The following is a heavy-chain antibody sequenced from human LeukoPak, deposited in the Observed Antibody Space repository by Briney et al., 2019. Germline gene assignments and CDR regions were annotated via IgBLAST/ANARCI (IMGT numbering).Heavy chain of an antibody. CDR2: IYHSGST. D-gene: IGHD3-22*01. J-gene: IGHJ5*02. CDR1: GDSISSGDYY. Sequence: PSQTLSLTYTVSGDSISSGDYYWTWIRQPPGKALEWIGYIYHSGSTYYNPSLNSRVTISVDTSKNQFSLKLASVTAADTAVYYCARGTVVVVITSLDPWGQGTLVTVSS. V-gene: IGHV4-30-4*08. CDR3: ARGTVVVVITSLDP.